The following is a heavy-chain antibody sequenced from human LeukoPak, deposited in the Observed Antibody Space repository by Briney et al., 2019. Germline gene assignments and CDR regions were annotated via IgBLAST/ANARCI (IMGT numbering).Heavy chain of an antibody. CDR3: ARELGGEADYYDSSGYPYYFDY. Sequence: SETLSLTCTVSGGSISSYYWSWIRQPPGKGLEWIGYIYYSGSTYYNPSLKSRVTISVDTSKNQFSLKLSSVTAADTAVYYCARELGGEADYYDSSGYPYYFDYWGQGTLVTVSS. V-gene: IGHV4-59*12. CDR1: GGSISSYY. CDR2: IYYSGST. J-gene: IGHJ4*02. D-gene: IGHD3-22*01.